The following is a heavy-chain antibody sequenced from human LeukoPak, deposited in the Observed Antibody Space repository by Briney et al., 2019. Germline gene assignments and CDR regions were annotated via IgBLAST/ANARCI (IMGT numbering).Heavy chain of an antibody. Sequence: GGSLRLSCAASGFTFSSYWMNWVRQAPGKGLVWVSHINSDGSVTNYADSVKGRFTISRDNSKNTLYLQMNSLRAEDTAVYYCAKQLGYCSDGSCYFPYWGQGTLVTVSS. V-gene: IGHV3-74*01. CDR2: INSDGSVT. D-gene: IGHD2-15*01. CDR1: GFTFSSYW. J-gene: IGHJ4*02. CDR3: AKQLGYCSDGSCYFPY.